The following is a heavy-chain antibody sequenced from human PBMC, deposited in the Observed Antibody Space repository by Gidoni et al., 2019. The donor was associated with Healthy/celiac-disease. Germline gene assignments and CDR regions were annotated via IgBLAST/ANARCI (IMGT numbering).Heavy chain of an antibody. CDR2: ISGSGGST. CDR3: AKDLIFDYYDSSGYYAGLDY. CDR1: GFTFSSYA. Sequence: EVQLVESGGGLVQPGGSLRLSCAASGFTFSSYAMSWVRQAPGKGLEWVSAISGSGGSTYSADSVKGRFTISRDNSKNTLYLQMNSLRAEDTAVYYCAKDLIFDYYDSSGYYAGLDYWGQGTLVTVSS. V-gene: IGHV3-23*04. J-gene: IGHJ4*02. D-gene: IGHD3-22*01.